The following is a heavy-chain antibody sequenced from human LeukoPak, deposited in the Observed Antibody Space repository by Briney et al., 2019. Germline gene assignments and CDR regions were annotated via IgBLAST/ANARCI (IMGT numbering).Heavy chain of an antibody. D-gene: IGHD5-18*01. V-gene: IGHV3-48*04. CDR1: GFTFSSYW. J-gene: IGHJ4*02. CDR3: ARESGYSYGCFDY. CDR2: ISSSGSTT. Sequence: GGSLRLSCAASGFTFSSYWMTWVRQVPGKGLEWVSYISSSGSTTYYADSVKGRFTISRDNAKNSLYLQMNSLRAEDTAVYYCARESGYSYGCFDYWGQGTLVTVSS.